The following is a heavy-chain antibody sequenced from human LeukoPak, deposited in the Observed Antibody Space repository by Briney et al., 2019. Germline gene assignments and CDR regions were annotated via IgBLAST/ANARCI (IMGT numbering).Heavy chain of an antibody. J-gene: IGHJ4*02. CDR1: GYTFTGYY. CDR2: INPNSGGT. V-gene: IGHV1-2*02. Sequence: ASVKVSCKASGYTFTGYYMHWVRQAPGQGLEWMGWINPNSGGTNYAQKFQGRVTMTRDTSISTAYMELSRLRSDDTAVYYCARDSISYCSGGSCYFSYFDYWGQGILVTVSS. CDR3: ARDSISYCSGGSCYFSYFDY. D-gene: IGHD2-15*01.